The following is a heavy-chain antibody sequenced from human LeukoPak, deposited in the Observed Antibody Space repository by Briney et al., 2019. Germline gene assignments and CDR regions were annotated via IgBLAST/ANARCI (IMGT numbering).Heavy chain of an antibody. Sequence: SETLSLTCTVSGGSISSYYWSWIRQPPGKGLEWIGYIYYSGSTNYNPSLKSRVTISVDTSKNQFSLKLSSVTAADTAVYYCARIDSSSWYSYYYFDYWGQGTLVTVSS. CDR2: IYYSGST. J-gene: IGHJ4*02. CDR3: ARIDSSSWYSYYYFDY. D-gene: IGHD6-13*01. CDR1: GGSISSYY. V-gene: IGHV4-59*01.